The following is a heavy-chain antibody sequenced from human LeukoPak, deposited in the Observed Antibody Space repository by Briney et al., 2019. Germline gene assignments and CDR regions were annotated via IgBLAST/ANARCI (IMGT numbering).Heavy chain of an antibody. CDR3: AADLYSREDYGGNTGWFDP. CDR1: GYTFTDYY. CDR2: INPNSGGT. V-gene: IGHV1-2*02. J-gene: IGHJ5*02. D-gene: IGHD4-23*01. Sequence: ASVKVSCKASGYTFTDYYMHWVRQAPGQGLEWMGWINPNSGGTNYAQKFQERVTITRDMSTSTAYMELSSLRSEDTAVYYCAADLYSREDYGGNTGWFDPWGQGTLVTVSS.